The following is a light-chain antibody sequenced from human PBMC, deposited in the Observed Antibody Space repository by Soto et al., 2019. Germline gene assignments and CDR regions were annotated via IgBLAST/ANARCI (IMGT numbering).Light chain of an antibody. CDR3: MQALQTPVT. Sequence: DIVMTQSPLSLPVTPGEPASISCRSSQSLLHSNGYNYLDWYLQKPGQSPHLLIYLVSNRASGVPDRCSGSGSGTDVTLKISRVEAEDVGVYYCMQALQTPVTFGLGTRLEMK. J-gene: IGKJ5*01. CDR2: LVS. CDR1: QSLLHSNGYNY. V-gene: IGKV2-28*01.